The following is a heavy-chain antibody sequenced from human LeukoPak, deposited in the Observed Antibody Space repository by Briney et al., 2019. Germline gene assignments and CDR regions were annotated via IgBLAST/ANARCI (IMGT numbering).Heavy chain of an antibody. Sequence: PSETLSLTCTVSGGSISSGSYYWSWIRQPAGKGLEWIGRIYTSGCTNYNPSLKSRVTISVDTSKNQFSLQLASMTAADTAVYYCAKNGDFCLEYWGQGTLVTVSS. J-gene: IGHJ4*02. V-gene: IGHV4-61*02. CDR2: IYTSGCT. CDR1: GGSISSGSYY. D-gene: IGHD3-16*01. CDR3: AKNGDFCLEY.